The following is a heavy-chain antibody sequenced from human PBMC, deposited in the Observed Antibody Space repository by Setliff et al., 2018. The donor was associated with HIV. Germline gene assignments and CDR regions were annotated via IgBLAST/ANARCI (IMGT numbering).Heavy chain of an antibody. CDR1: GYTFTDYY. D-gene: IGHD6-25*01. CDR3: VTSPGSFTSVDETEAGDY. Sequence: ASVKVSCKASGYTFTDYYIHWVRQAPGQGLEWMGWINSASGGTNYAQNFQGRATVTRDTSINTAYVELRRLNSDDTATYFCVTSPGSFTSVDETEAGDYWGQGTLVTVSS. J-gene: IGHJ4*02. V-gene: IGHV1-2*02. CDR2: INSASGGT.